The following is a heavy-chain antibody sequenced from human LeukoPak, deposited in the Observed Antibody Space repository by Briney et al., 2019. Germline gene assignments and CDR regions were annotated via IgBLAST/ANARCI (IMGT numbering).Heavy chain of an antibody. CDR2: IYYSGST. V-gene: IGHV4-39*01. J-gene: IGHJ5*02. Sequence: SETLSLTCTVPGGSISSSSYYWGWIRHSPGKGLEWIWSIYYSGSTYYNPSLKSRVTISVDTSKNQFSLKLSSVTAADTAVYYCAILIDDFWTGYGGSVNWFDPWGQGTLVTVSS. CDR3: AILIDDFWTGYGGSVNWFDP. D-gene: IGHD3/OR15-3a*01. CDR1: GGSISSSSYY.